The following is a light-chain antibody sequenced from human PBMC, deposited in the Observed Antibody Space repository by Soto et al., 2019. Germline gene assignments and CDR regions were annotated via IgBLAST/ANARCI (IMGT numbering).Light chain of an antibody. CDR3: QQSYSTPIT. CDR2: TAS. J-gene: IGKJ5*01. CDR1: QSISTY. Sequence: DIQMTQSPSSLSASVGDRVTITCRASQSISTYLNWYQHKPGKAPELLMHTASSLQSGVPSRFSGSGSGTDFTLTISSLQPEDFATYYCQQSYSTPITFGQGTRLEI. V-gene: IGKV1-39*01.